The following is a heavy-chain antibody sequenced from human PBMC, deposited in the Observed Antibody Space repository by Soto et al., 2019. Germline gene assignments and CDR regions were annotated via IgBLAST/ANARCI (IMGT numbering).Heavy chain of an antibody. CDR1: GYTFTNYS. D-gene: IGHD2-2*01. Sequence: ASVKVSCKASGYTFTNYSLHWVLQAPGQRLEWMGWINAGNGNTKYSQKFQGRVTITRDTSASTAYMDLSSLRSEDTAVYYCARVYCSTTTCYGYYAMDVWGQGTTVTVSS. CDR2: INAGNGNT. CDR3: ARVYCSTTTCYGYYAMDV. V-gene: IGHV1-3*01. J-gene: IGHJ6*02.